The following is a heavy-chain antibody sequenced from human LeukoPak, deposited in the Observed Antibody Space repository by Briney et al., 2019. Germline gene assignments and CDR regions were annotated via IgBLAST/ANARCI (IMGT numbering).Heavy chain of an antibody. V-gene: IGHV3-7*01. CDR1: GITFSNYA. CDR3: ARPRWLQFGPHDS. D-gene: IGHD5-24*01. J-gene: IGHJ4*02. CDR2: IKQDESEK. Sequence: GGSLRLSCAASGITFSNYAMTWVRQSPGKGLEWVANIKQDESEKYYVDSVKGRFTISRDNAKNSLYLQMNSLRAEDTAVYYCARPRWLQFGPHDSWGQGTLVTVSS.